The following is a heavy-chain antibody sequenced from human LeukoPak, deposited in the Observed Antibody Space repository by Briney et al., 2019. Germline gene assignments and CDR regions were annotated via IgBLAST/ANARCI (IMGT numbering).Heavy chain of an antibody. V-gene: IGHV1-2*02. CDR1: GYTFTAYN. J-gene: IGHJ5*02. CDR3: ASPCSGGNCYGWFDP. D-gene: IGHD2-15*01. CDR2: INPNSGVT. Sequence: ASVKVSCKASGYTFTAYNMHWVRQAPGQGFEWMGWINPNSGVTNYAQKFQGRVTMTRDTSITTAYMEQSSLRYDDTAVYYCASPCSGGNCYGWFDPWGQGTLVTVSS.